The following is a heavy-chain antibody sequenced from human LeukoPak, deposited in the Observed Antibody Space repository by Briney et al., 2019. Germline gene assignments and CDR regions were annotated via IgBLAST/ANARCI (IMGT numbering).Heavy chain of an antibody. J-gene: IGHJ4*02. D-gene: IGHD6-13*01. CDR2: ISYDENDK. CDR3: ARRWSLDY. CDR1: GFTFSIYA. V-gene: IGHV3-30*04. Sequence: PGGSLRLSCAASGFTFSIYAMHWVRQAPGKGLEWVAVISYDENDKYYADSVKGRFTISRDNSKNTLYLQMNSLRAEDTAVYYCARRWSLDYWGQGTLVTVSS.